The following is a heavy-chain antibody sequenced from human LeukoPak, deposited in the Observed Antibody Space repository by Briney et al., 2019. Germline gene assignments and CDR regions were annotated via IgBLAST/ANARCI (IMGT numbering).Heavy chain of an antibody. CDR1: GYTFTSYD. D-gene: IGHD3-10*01. Sequence: ASVKVSCKASGYTFTSYDINWVRQATGQGLEWMGWMNPNSGNTGYAQKFQGRVTMTRNTSISTAYMELSSLRSEDTAVYYCARPTTMVRGAPLGYWGQGTLLTVSS. CDR2: MNPNSGNT. J-gene: IGHJ4*02. V-gene: IGHV1-8*01. CDR3: ARPTTMVRGAPLGY.